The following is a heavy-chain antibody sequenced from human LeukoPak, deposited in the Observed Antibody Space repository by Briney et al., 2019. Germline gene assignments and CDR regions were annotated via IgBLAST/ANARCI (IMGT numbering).Heavy chain of an antibody. CDR1: GFTFSSYA. J-gene: IGHJ4*02. V-gene: IGHV3-30-3*01. D-gene: IGHD4-17*01. Sequence: PGGSLRPSCAASGFTFSSYAMHWVRQAPGKGLEWVAVISYDGSNKYYADSVKGRFTISRDNSKNTLYLQMNSLRAEDTAVYYCASHSDYGDYTTMRYWGQGTLVTVSS. CDR3: ASHSDYGDYTTMRY. CDR2: ISYDGSNK.